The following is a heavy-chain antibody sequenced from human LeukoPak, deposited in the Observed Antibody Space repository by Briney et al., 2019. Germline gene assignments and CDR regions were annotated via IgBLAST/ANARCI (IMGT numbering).Heavy chain of an antibody. Sequence: PGGSLRLSCAASGFTFSSYSMNWVRQAPGKGLEWVAVISYDGSNKYYADSVKGRFTISRDNSKNTLYLQMNSLRAEDTAVYYCARGGNSDQYYFDYWGQGTLVTVSS. D-gene: IGHD1-26*01. CDR1: GFTFSSYS. J-gene: IGHJ4*02. CDR2: ISYDGSNK. CDR3: ARGGNSDQYYFDY. V-gene: IGHV3-30*03.